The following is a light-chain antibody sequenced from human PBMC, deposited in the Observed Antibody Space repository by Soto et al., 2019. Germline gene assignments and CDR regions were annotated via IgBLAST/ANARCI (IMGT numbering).Light chain of an antibody. CDR1: SSNIGAGYD. J-gene: IGLJ2*01. V-gene: IGLV1-40*01. Sequence: QSVLTQPPSVSGAPGQRVTISCTGSSSNIGAGYDVQWYQHLPGTAPKLLIYGNSNRPSGVPDRFSGSQSGASASLAITGLQADDEADYYCQSYDSSLNAVLFGGGTQLTVL. CDR3: QSYDSSLNAVL. CDR2: GNS.